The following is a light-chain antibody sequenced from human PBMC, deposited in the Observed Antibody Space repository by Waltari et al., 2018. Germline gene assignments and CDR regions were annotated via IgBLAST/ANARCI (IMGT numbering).Light chain of an antibody. Sequence: DIVMTQFPDSLAVSLGARASINCKSSQSILYSSNNKNYLAWYQQKPGQSPKLLIYWASTRESGVPDRFSGSGSGTDFTLTISSLQAEDVAVYYCQQYYGTPPTFGRGTKVEIK. CDR2: WAS. V-gene: IGKV4-1*01. CDR3: QQYYGTPPT. CDR1: QSILYSSNNKNY. J-gene: IGKJ1*01.